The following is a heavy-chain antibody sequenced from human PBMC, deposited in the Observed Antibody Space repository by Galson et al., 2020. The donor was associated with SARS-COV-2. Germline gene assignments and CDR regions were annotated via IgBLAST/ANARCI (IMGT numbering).Heavy chain of an antibody. J-gene: IGHJ3*02. CDR1: GFTFSSYA. CDR3: ARVRGGGYAYEVFDI. V-gene: IGHV3-30*04. Sequence: GESLKISCAASGFTFSSYAMHWVRQAPGKGLEWVAVISYDGSNKYYADSVKGRFTISRDNSKNTLYLQMNSLRAEDTAVYYCARVRGGGYAYEVFDIWGQGTMVTVSS. D-gene: IGHD5-12*01. CDR2: ISYDGSNK.